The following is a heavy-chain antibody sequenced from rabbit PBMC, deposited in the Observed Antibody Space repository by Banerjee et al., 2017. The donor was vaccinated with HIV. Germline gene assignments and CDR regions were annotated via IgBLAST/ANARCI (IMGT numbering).Heavy chain of an antibody. Sequence: QSLEESGGDLVKPGASLTLTCTASGFSFSGDYDMCWVRQAPGKGLEWIACIYGGGSDFTYYASWAKGRFTVSKTSSTTVTLQMTSLTAADTATYFCARARYASSSGYYPYYFNLWGPGTLVTVS. CDR2: IYGGGSDFT. D-gene: IGHD1-1*01. V-gene: IGHV1S40*01. CDR3: ARARYASSSGYYPYYFNL. J-gene: IGHJ4*01. CDR1: GFSFSGDYD.